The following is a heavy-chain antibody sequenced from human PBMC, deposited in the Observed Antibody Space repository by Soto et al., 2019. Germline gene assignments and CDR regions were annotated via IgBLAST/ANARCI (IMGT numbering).Heavy chain of an antibody. J-gene: IGHJ4*02. CDR2: FYYSGST. V-gene: IGHV4-39*07. CDR1: GGSISSGPYS. CDR3: AGRYGSCFDY. Sequence: SETLSLTCTFSGGSISSGPYSWGWVRQPPGKGLEWIGTFYYSGSTNHNPCLKSRVTISVDTSKNQFSLKLSSVTAADTAVYYCAGRYGSCFDYWGQGTLATVSS. D-gene: IGHD5-18*01.